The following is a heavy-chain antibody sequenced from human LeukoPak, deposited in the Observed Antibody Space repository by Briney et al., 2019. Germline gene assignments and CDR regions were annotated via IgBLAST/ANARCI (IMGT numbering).Heavy chain of an antibody. Sequence: SETLSLTCTVSGGSISSSSYYWGWIRQPPGKGLEWIGSIYYSGSTYYNPSLKSRVTISVDTSKNQFSLKLSSVTAADTAVYYCARAQEDIVVVTAMEGWFDPWGQGTLVTVSS. V-gene: IGHV4-39*07. CDR2: IYYSGST. D-gene: IGHD2-21*02. CDR3: ARAQEDIVVVTAMEGWFDP. J-gene: IGHJ5*02. CDR1: GGSISSSSYY.